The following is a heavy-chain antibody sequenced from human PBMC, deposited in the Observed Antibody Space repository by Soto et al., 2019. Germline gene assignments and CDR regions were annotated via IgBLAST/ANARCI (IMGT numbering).Heavy chain of an antibody. CDR3: ARDGAARPFDI. J-gene: IGHJ3*02. V-gene: IGHV1-2*04. Sequence: ASVKVSCKASGYTFTGYYMHWVRQAPGQGLEWMGWINPNSGGPDYAQKFQGWVTMTRDTSISTAYMELSRLRSDDTAVYYCARDGAARPFDIWGQGTMVTVSS. CDR1: GYTFTGYY. CDR2: INPNSGGP. D-gene: IGHD6-25*01.